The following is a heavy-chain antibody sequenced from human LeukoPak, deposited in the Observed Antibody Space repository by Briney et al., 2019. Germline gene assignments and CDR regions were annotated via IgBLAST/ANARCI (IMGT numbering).Heavy chain of an antibody. D-gene: IGHD2-2*01. CDR3: AKGGYCSSTSCYFGPNYGMDV. J-gene: IGHJ6*04. CDR2: ISGSGGST. Sequence: PGGSLRLSCAASGFTFSSYAMSWVRQAPGKGLEWVSAISGSGGSTYYADSVKGRFTISRDNSKNTLYLQMNSVRAEDTAVYYCAKGGYCSSTSCYFGPNYGMDVWGKGTTVTVSS. V-gene: IGHV3-23*01. CDR1: GFTFSSYA.